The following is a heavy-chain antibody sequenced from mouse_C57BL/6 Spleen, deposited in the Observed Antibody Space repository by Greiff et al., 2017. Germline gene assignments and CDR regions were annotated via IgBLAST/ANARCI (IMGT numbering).Heavy chain of an antibody. CDR1: GYAFSSSW. J-gene: IGHJ4*01. V-gene: IGHV1-82*01. D-gene: IGHD2-2*01. CDR2: IYPGDGDT. Sequence: QVQLQQSGPELVKPGASVKISCKASGYAFSSSWMNWVKQRPGKGLEWIGRIYPGDGDTNYNGKFKGKATLTADKSSSTAYMQLSSLTSEDSAVYFCARGGYDRYAMDYWGQGTSVTVSS. CDR3: ARGGYDRYAMDY.